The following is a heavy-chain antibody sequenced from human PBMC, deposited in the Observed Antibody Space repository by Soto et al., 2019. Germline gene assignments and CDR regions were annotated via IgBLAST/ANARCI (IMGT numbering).Heavy chain of an antibody. CDR3: ARAIKRWEVHYYFDY. D-gene: IGHD1-26*01. CDR2: IVVISNTA. J-gene: IGHJ4*02. CDR1: GSTFNNFA. Sequence: QVVLLQSGAEVKAPGSSVRVSCKVSGSTFNNFAFSWVRQAPGHGPEWMGGIVVISNTADYSQRFRDRVTITADTSTNTLYMDLRSLTFEDTAVYYCARAIKRWEVHYYFDYWGQGTLVTVSS. V-gene: IGHV1-69*06.